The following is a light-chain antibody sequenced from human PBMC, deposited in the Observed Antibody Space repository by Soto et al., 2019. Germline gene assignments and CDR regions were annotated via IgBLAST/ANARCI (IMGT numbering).Light chain of an antibody. Sequence: DIRMTQSPSSLSASVGDRVTITCRARQSINRYLNWHQQKPGKVPKLLSYAASSLQSGVPRWLTGSGSGTDFTLPISSLQPEDFAAYYCQQSHSTPPLTFGGGTKVEIK. V-gene: IGKV1-39*01. CDR3: QQSHSTPPLT. CDR2: AAS. J-gene: IGKJ4*01. CDR1: QSINRY.